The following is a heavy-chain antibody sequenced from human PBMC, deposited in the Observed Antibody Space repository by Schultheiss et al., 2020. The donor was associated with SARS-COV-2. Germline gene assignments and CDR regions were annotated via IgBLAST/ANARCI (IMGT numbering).Heavy chain of an antibody. J-gene: IGHJ3*02. CDR1: GFTFSSYG. D-gene: IGHD3/OR15-3a*01. V-gene: IGHV3-64*04. Sequence: GGSLRLSCAASGFTFSSYGMHWVRQAPGKGLEYVSAISSNGGRTYYADSVKGRFTISRDNSKNTVYMQMNSLRVEDTAVYYCARDGLNAFDMWGQGTMVTVSS. CDR3: ARDGLNAFDM. CDR2: ISSNGGRT.